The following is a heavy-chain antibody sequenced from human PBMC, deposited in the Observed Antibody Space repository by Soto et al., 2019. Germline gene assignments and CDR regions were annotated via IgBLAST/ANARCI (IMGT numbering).Heavy chain of an antibody. D-gene: IGHD4-4*01. V-gene: IGHV3-23*01. Sequence: EVQLLESGGGLVQPGGSLRLSCAASGFTFSSYAMSWVRQAPGKGLEWVSAISGSGGSTYYADSVKGRFTISRDNSKNTLYLQMNSLRAEDTAVYYCAKQRWGLQSPPGVRDGNGMDVWGQGTTVTVSS. CDR2: ISGSGGST. CDR3: AKQRWGLQSPPGVRDGNGMDV. J-gene: IGHJ6*02. CDR1: GFTFSSYA.